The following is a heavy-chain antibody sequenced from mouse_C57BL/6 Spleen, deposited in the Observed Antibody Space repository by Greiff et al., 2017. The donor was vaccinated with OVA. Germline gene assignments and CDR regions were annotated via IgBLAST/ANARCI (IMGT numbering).Heavy chain of an antibody. CDR3: ARSYYYGSSYRTLFDY. D-gene: IGHD1-1*01. CDR2: ILPGSGST. CDR1: GYTFTGYW. J-gene: IGHJ2*01. Sequence: VQLKQSGAELMKPGASVKLSCKATGYTFTGYWIEWVKQRPGHGLEWIGEILPGSGSTNYNEKFKGKATFTADTSSNTAYMQLSSLTTEDSAIYYCARSYYYGSSYRTLFDYWGQGTTLTVSS. V-gene: IGHV1-9*01.